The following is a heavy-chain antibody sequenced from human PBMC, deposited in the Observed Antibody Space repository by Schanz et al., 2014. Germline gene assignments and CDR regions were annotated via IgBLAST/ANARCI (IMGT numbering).Heavy chain of an antibody. J-gene: IGHJ4*02. Sequence: VHLLESGGGLVEPGGSLRLSCAASGFTFSSYAMSWVRQAPGKGLEWVSAISGSGGSTYYADSVKGRFTISRDNSKNTLYLQMNSLRAEDTAVYYCARDRRNADLDYWGQGTLVTVSS. V-gene: IGHV3-23*01. D-gene: IGHD1-1*01. CDR3: ARDRRNADLDY. CDR1: GFTFSSYA. CDR2: ISGSGGST.